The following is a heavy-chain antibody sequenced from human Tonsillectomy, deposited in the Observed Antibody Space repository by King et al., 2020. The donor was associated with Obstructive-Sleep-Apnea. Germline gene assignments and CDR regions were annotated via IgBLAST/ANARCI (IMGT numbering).Heavy chain of an antibody. Sequence: VQLVESGGGLVQPGGSLRLSCAASGFTFSSYWLTWVRQAPGKGLEWVASIKQDGSEKYYVDFVKGRFTISRDNANNSLYLQMNSLRAEDTAVYYCARAQIDYYDTSGYYPNDAFDIWGQGTVVTVSS. D-gene: IGHD3-22*01. CDR1: GFTFSSYW. J-gene: IGHJ3*02. V-gene: IGHV3-7*03. CDR3: ARAQIDYYDTSGYYPNDAFDI. CDR2: IKQDGSEK.